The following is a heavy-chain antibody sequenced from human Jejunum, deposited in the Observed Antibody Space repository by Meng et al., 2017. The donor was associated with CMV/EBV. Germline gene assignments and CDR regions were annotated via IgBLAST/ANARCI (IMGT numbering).Heavy chain of an antibody. Sequence: SWVRQAPGKGLEWVAHIKEDGGEEDYLDSVKGRFSISRDNAKNSLYLQMNSLRAEDTAVYFCARLPSKYYYDSTGYYAAYYFDDWGQGTPVTVSS. D-gene: IGHD3-22*01. V-gene: IGHV3-7*01. CDR3: ARLPSKYYYDSTGYYAAYYFDD. J-gene: IGHJ4*02. CDR2: IKEDGGEE.